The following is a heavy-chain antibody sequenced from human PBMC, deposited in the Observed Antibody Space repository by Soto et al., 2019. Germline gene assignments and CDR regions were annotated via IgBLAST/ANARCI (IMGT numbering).Heavy chain of an antibody. CDR2: INAGNGNT. D-gene: IGHD5-18*01. CDR1: GYTFTSYA. Sequence: EASVKVSCKASGYTFTSYAMHWVRQAPGQRLEWMGWINAGNGNTKYSQKFQGRVTITRDTSASTAYMELSSLRSEDTAVYYCARGLNGYSHYFDYWGQGTLVTVSS. V-gene: IGHV1-3*01. J-gene: IGHJ4*02. CDR3: ARGLNGYSHYFDY.